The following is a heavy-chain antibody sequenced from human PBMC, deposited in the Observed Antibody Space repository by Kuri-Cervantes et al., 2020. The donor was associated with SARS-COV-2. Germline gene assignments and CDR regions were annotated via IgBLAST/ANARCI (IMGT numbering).Heavy chain of an antibody. V-gene: IGHV3-7*01. Sequence: GGSLRLSCAASGFTFSSYWMSWVRQAPGKGLEWVANIKQDGSEKYYVDSVKGRFTVSRDNAKNSLYLQMNSLRAEDTAVYYCARDRNYDFWSGYHDTFDIWGQGTMVTVSS. D-gene: IGHD3-3*01. CDR2: IKQDGSEK. J-gene: IGHJ3*02. CDR3: ARDRNYDFWSGYHDTFDI. CDR1: GFTFSSYW.